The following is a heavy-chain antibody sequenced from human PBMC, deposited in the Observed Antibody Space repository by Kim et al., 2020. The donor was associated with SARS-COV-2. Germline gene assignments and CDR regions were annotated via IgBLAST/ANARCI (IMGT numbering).Heavy chain of an antibody. CDR1: GLTFSTYA. V-gene: IGHV3-23*01. J-gene: IGHJ3*02. D-gene: IGHD6-13*01. Sequence: GGSLRLSCAASGLTFSTYAMSWVRQTPGKGLEWVSAISGSGGSTYYADSVKGRFTISRDNSKDTLYLQMNSLTAEDTAINYCAKGSAAAHSPFDIWGHGT. CDR2: ISGSGGST. CDR3: AKGSAAAHSPFDI.